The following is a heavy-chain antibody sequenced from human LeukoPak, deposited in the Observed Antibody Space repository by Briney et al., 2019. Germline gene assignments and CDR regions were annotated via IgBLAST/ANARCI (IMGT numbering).Heavy chain of an antibody. CDR2: IYPGDSET. V-gene: IGHV5-51*01. CDR3: ARLITIFGVVKGPFDI. D-gene: IGHD3-3*01. J-gene: IGHJ3*02. CDR1: GYSFTSYR. Sequence: RGESLKISCKGSGYSFTSYRIGWVRQMPGKGLDWMGIIYPGDSETRYSPSFQGQVTMSADKSISTAYLQWSSLKASDTAMYYCARLITIFGVVKGPFDIWGQGTMVTVSS.